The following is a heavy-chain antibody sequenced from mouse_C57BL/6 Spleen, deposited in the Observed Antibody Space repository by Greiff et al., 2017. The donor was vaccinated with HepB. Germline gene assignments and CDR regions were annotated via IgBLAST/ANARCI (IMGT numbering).Heavy chain of an antibody. CDR3: ARWVTGYFDY. CDR2: IDPSDSET. D-gene: IGHD2-1*01. Sequence: QLQQPGAELVRPGSSVKLSCKASGYTFTSYWKHWVKQRPIQGLEWIGNIDPSDSETHYNQKFKDKATLTVDKSSSTAYMQLSSLTSEDSAVYYCARWVTGYFDYWGQGTTLTVSS. CDR1: GYTFTSYW. J-gene: IGHJ2*01. V-gene: IGHV1-52*01.